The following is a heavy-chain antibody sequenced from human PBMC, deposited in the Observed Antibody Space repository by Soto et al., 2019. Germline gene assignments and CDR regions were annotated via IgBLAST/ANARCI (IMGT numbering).Heavy chain of an antibody. CDR1: EHTISGYW. Sequence: EVQLVESGGDLVRPGGSLPLSCAASEHTISGYWRHWVRQAPGKGLVWVSRIRSDGHDTTYADSAKGRFTISRDNAKNTLYLQMYSLRTEDTAVYYCVRGGQYYSVPLDYWGQGTLVTVSS. D-gene: IGHD3-10*01. V-gene: IGHV3-74*01. CDR3: VRGGQYYSVPLDY. CDR2: IRSDGHDT. J-gene: IGHJ4*02.